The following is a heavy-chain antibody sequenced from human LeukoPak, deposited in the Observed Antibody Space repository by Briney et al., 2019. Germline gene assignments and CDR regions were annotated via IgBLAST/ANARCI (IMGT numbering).Heavy chain of an antibody. CDR3: ARVSGSPL. CDR1: GGSISSYY. D-gene: IGHD1-26*01. CDR2: IYTSEST. Sequence: SETLSLTCTVSGGSISSYYWSWIRQPAGKGLEWIGRIYTSESTNNNPSLKSRATMSVDTSKSQFSLKLSSVTAADTAAYYCARVSGSPLWGQGTMVTVSS. J-gene: IGHJ3*01. V-gene: IGHV4-4*07.